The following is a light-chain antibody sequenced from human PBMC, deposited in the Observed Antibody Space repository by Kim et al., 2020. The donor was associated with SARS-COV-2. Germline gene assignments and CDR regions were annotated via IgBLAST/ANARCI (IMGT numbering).Light chain of an antibody. J-gene: IGLJ3*02. CDR2: LEYTGSY. V-gene: IGLV4-60*03. CDR1: SGHSTYN. Sequence: QLVLTQSSSASASLGSSVKLTCTLSSGHSTYNIAWHQQQPGKAPRYLMRLEYTGSYNKWSGVPDRFSGSSSGADRYLTISDLQSEDEADYYCETWDSNTPRVFGGGTQLTVL. CDR3: ETWDSNTPRV.